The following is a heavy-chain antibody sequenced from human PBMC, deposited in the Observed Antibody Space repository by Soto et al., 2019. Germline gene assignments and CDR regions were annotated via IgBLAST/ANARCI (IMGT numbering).Heavy chain of an antibody. CDR1: GYTFSGYY. V-gene: IGHV1-2*04. CDR2: INPNSGGT. CDR3: ARDLSLGCSGGSCYNFDY. D-gene: IGHD2-15*01. J-gene: IGHJ4*02. Sequence: SVKLSCEASGYTFSGYYMHWVRQATGQGLEWMGWINPNSGGTNYAQKFQGWVTMTRDTSISTAYMELSRLRSDDTAVYYCARDLSLGCSGGSCYNFDYWGQGTLVTVSS.